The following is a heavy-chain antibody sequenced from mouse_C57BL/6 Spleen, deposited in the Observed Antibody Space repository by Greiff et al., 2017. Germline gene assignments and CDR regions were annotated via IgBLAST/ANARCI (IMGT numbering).Heavy chain of an antibody. CDR3: ARLNYAMDY. J-gene: IGHJ4*01. V-gene: IGHV1-26*01. CDR2: INPNNGGT. CDR1: GYTFTDYY. Sequence: VQLQQSGPELVKPGASVKISCKASGYTFTDYYMNWVKQSHGKSLEWIGDINPNNGGTSYNQKFKGKATLTVDKSSSTAYMELRSLTSEDSAVYYCARLNYAMDYWGQGTSVTVSS.